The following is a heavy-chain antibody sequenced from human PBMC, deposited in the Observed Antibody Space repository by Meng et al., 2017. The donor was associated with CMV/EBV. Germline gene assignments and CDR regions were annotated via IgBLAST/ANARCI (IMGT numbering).Heavy chain of an antibody. CDR2: ISYDARNK. D-gene: IGHD6-19*01. V-gene: IGHV3-30*04. CDR3: AREKGWGADTTSFDY. CDR1: GFTFNSYA. Sequence: GESLKISCAASGFTFNSYAMHWVRQAPGKGLDRVALISYDARNKYYADSVKGRFTISRDNSKNTLYLQMNSLRAEDTAVYYCAREKGWGADTTSFDYWGQGTLVTVSS. J-gene: IGHJ4*02.